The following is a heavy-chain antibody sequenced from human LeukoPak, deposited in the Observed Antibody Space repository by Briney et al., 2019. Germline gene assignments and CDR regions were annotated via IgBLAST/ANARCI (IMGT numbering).Heavy chain of an antibody. Sequence: GGSLRLSCAASGFTFSSYAMSWVRQAPGKGLEWVSGISASGGSTYYAESVKGRFTISRDISKNTLYLQMNSLRAEDTAVYYCARGVPTGTDYFDYWGQGTLVTVSS. V-gene: IGHV3-23*01. CDR3: ARGVPTGTDYFDY. D-gene: IGHD1-1*01. J-gene: IGHJ4*02. CDR2: ISASGGST. CDR1: GFTFSSYA.